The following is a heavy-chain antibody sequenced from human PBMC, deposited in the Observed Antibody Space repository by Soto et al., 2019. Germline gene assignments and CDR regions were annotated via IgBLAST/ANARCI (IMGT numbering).Heavy chain of an antibody. V-gene: IGHV1-69*12. CDR3: ARDGPRYCSGGSCYARGYNWFDP. D-gene: IGHD2-15*01. CDR1: GGTFSSYA. CDR2: IIPIFGTA. Sequence: QVQLVQSGAEVKKPGSSVKVSCKASGGTFSSYAISWVRQAPGQGLEWMGGIIPIFGTANYAQKFQGRVTITADESTRTAYMELSSLRSEDTAVYYCARDGPRYCSGGSCYARGYNWFDPWGQGTLVTVSS. J-gene: IGHJ5*02.